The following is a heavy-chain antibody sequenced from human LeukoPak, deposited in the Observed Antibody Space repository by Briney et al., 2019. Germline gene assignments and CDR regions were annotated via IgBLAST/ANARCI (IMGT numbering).Heavy chain of an antibody. CDR1: GVTFTTYW. V-gene: IGHV3-74*01. J-gene: IGHJ5*02. CDR3: ARGFDGYPFGWWFDP. D-gene: IGHD5-24*01. CDR2: VDADVSTT. Sequence: PGGSLRLSCVVSGVTFTTYWMHCVRQAPGKGLVWVSRVDADVSTTIYADSVKRRVTISRDNGINTVYLQMNSLRAEDTAVYYCARGFDGYPFGWWFDPWGQGTLVNVSS.